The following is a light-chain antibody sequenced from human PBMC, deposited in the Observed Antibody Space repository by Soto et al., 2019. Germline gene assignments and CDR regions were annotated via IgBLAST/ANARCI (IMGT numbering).Light chain of an antibody. J-gene: IGLJ2*01. Sequence: QSALTQPPSAAGSPVQSVTISCTGTSSDVGGYNYVSWYQQHPGKAPKIMIYEVSKRPSGVPDRFSGSKSGNTASLTVSGLQAEDEADYYCSSYAGSNVVFGGGTQLTVL. V-gene: IGLV2-8*01. CDR1: SSDVGGYNY. CDR2: EVS. CDR3: SSYAGSNVV.